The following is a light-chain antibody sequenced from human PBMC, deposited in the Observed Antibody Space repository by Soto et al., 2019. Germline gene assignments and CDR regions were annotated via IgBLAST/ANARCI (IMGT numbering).Light chain of an antibody. V-gene: IGLV2-11*01. Sequence: QSALTQPRSVSGSPGQSVTISCTGTSSDVGGYNYVSWSQQHPGKAPKLLIYDVSKWPSGVPDRFSGSKSGNTASLTISGLQAEDEDDYYCCSYAGNSLWVFGGGTKLTVL. J-gene: IGLJ3*02. CDR3: CSYAGNSLWV. CDR2: DVS. CDR1: SSDVGGYNY.